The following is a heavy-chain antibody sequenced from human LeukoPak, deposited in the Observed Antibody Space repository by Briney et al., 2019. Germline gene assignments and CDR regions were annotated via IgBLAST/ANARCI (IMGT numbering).Heavy chain of an antibody. J-gene: IGHJ1*01. CDR2: MNPNSGNT. Sequence: ASVKVSCKASGYTFTSYEINWVRQATGQGLEWMGWMNPNSGNTGYAQKFQGRVTMTRNTSISIAYMELSSLRSEDTAVYYCAIGDCSGGSCYHAEYFQHWGQGTLVTVSS. D-gene: IGHD2-15*01. CDR1: GYTFTSYE. CDR3: AIGDCSGGSCYHAEYFQH. V-gene: IGHV1-8*01.